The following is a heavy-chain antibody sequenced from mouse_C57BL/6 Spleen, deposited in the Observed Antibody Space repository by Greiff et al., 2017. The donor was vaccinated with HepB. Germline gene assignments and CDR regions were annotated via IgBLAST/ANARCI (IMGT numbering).Heavy chain of an antibody. J-gene: IGHJ4*01. D-gene: IGHD2-4*01. Sequence: EVKVVESGGGLVKPGGSLKLSCAASGFTFSSYAMSWVRQTPEKRLEWVATISDGGSYTYYPDNVKGRFTISRDNAKNNLYLQMSHLKSEDTAMYYGARDEDYDGAMDYWGQGTSVTVSS. CDR1: GFTFSSYA. V-gene: IGHV5-4*01. CDR2: ISDGGSYT. CDR3: ARDEDYDGAMDY.